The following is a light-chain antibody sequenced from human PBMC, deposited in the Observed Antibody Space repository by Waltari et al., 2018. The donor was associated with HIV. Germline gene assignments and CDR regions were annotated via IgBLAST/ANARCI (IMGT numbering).Light chain of an antibody. CDR1: TAAVTSVYY. J-gene: IGLJ1*01. CDR3: LLYSGGVYV. CDR2: STN. Sequence: QTVVTQEPSLTVSPGGTVTLTCASSTAAVTSVYYPNWFQQKPGQAPKILIYSTNNRHSWTPARFSGSLLGGKAALTLSGVQPEDEAEYYCLLYSGGVYVFGTGTKVTVL. V-gene: IGLV7-43*01.